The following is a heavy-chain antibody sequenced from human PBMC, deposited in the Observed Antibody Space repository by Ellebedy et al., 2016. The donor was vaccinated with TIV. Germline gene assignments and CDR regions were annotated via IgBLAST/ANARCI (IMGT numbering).Heavy chain of an antibody. J-gene: IGHJ4*02. Sequence: MPSETLFLTCTVSGDSISSSYWSWIRQPAGKGLEWIGRVYGSGSTDYNPSLKSRVTMSVDTSKNQFSLKLKSVTAADTAVYYCARDRYPNWNNDYLDSWGQGTLVTVSA. CDR2: VYGSGST. CDR3: ARDRYPNWNNDYLDS. D-gene: IGHD1/OR15-1a*01. CDR1: GDSISSSY. V-gene: IGHV4-4*07.